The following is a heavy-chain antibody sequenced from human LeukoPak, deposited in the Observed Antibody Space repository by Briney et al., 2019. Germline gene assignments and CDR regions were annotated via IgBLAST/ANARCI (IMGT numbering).Heavy chain of an antibody. CDR1: GGSTNSYY. CDR2: IYTSGTT. V-gene: IGHV4-4*07. J-gene: IGHJ4*02. CDR3: ASTIVGAPDY. Sequence: PSETLSLTCTVSGGSTNSYYWSWIRQPARKGLEWIGRIYTSGTTNYNPSLKSRVTMSVDTSKKQFSLKLSSVTAADTAVYYCASTIVGAPDYWGQGTLVTVSS. D-gene: IGHD1-26*01.